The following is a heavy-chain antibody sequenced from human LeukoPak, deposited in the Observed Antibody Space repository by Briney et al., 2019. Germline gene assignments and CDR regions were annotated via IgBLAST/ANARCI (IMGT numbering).Heavy chain of an antibody. V-gene: IGHV3-48*01. CDR1: GFTFSSYS. J-gene: IGHJ6*03. CDR2: ITSSSSTM. D-gene: IGHD5-18*01. CDR3: ARAGLPGYYYYMDV. Sequence: GGSLRLSCAASGFTFSSYSMSWVRQAPGKGLEWVSYITSSSSTMYYADSVKGRFTIFRDNAKNSLYLQMNSLRAEDTAIYYCARAGLPGYYYYMDVWGKGATVTVSS.